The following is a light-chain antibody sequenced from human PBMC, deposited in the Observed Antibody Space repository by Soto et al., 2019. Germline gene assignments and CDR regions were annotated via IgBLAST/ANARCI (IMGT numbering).Light chain of an antibody. CDR1: QSVSSN. Sequence: EIVMTQSPATLSVSPGERATLSCRASQSVSSNLAWYQQKPGQAPRLLIYDASTRATGIPARFSGSGCGTEFTLTISSLQSEDFAVYYCQQYNNWPPLTFGGGTRVEIK. CDR2: DAS. CDR3: QQYNNWPPLT. J-gene: IGKJ4*01. V-gene: IGKV3-15*01.